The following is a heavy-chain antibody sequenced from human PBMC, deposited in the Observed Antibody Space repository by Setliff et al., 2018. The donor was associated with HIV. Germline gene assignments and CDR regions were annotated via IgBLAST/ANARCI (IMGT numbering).Heavy chain of an antibody. CDR3: TRGGYRGSYPIDY. J-gene: IGHJ4*02. Sequence: ASVKVSCKASGGTFSSYAISWVRQAPGQGLEWMGWINPNSGGTTYAQKFQGRVTMTRDTSISTAYMELSSLRSDDTAVYYCTRGGYRGSYPIDYWGQGTLVTVSS. CDR1: GGTFSSYA. D-gene: IGHD1-26*01. V-gene: IGHV1-8*02. CDR2: INPNSGGT.